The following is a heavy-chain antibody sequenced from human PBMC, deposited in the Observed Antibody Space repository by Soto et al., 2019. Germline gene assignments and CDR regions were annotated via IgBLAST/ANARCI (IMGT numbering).Heavy chain of an antibody. J-gene: IGHJ4*02. Sequence: ASVKVSCKASGYTFTSYYMHWVRQAPGQRLEWMGWINAGNGNTKYSQKFQGRVTITRDTSASTAYMELSSVTAADTAVYYCAREVYSFSGTYQFPYFDYWGQGALVTVSS. CDR3: AREVYSFSGTYQFPYFDY. CDR2: INAGNGNT. CDR1: GYTFTSYY. D-gene: IGHD3-10*01. V-gene: IGHV1-3*01.